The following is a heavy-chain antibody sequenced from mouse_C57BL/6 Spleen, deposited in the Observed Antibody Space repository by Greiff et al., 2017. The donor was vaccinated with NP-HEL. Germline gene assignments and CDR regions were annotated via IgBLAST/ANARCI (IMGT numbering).Heavy chain of an antibody. J-gene: IGHJ4*01. Sequence: QVQLKQSGAELVKPGASVKISCKASGYAFSSSWMNWVKQRPGKGLEWIGQIYPGDGDTNYNGKFKGKATLTADKSSSTAYMQRSSLTSEDSAVYFCARGGYDYAMDYWGQGTSVTVSS. CDR3: ARGGYDYAMDY. CDR1: GYAFSSSW. V-gene: IGHV1-80*01. D-gene: IGHD2-4*01. CDR2: IYPGDGDT.